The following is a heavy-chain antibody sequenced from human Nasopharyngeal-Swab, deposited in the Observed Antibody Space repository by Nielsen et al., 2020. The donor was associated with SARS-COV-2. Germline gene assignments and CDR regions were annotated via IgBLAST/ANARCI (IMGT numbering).Heavy chain of an antibody. CDR2: ISYDGGHE. V-gene: IGHV3-30*03. CDR3: ARDLYYGPQSSYYYYGLDV. Sequence: WIRQPPGKGLEWVAVISYDGGHEYYVDSVKGRITISRDKSKNALYLQLNSLRAEDTAVYCCARDLYYGPQSSYYYYGLDVWGQGTTVTVSS. D-gene: IGHD3-10*01. J-gene: IGHJ6*02.